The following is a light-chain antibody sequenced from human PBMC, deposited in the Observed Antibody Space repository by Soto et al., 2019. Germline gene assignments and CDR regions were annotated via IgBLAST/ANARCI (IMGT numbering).Light chain of an antibody. CDR2: GVS. Sequence: EIVLTQSPGTLSLSPGERATLSCRASQSINNIYFAWYQQKPGQAPRLLIYGVSIRATGIPDRFSGSGPGTDFTLSISRLEPEDSAVYYCQQYGSSPRTFGQGTKVDIK. CDR1: QSINNIY. V-gene: IGKV3-20*01. CDR3: QQYGSSPRT. J-gene: IGKJ1*01.